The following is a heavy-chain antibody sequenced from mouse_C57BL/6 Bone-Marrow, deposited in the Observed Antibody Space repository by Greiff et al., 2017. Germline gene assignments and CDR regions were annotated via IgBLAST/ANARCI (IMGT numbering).Heavy chain of an antibody. CDR2: INPNNGGT. D-gene: IGHD1-1*02. J-gene: IGHJ1*03. CDR3: AKVGLSYWYFDV. Sequence: VQLQQSGPELVKPGASVKISCKASGYTFTDYYMNWVKQSHGKSLEWIGDINPNNGGTSYNQKFKGKATLTVDKSSSTAYMELRSLTSEDSAVYYCAKVGLSYWYFDVWGTGTTVTVSS. V-gene: IGHV1-26*01. CDR1: GYTFTDYY.